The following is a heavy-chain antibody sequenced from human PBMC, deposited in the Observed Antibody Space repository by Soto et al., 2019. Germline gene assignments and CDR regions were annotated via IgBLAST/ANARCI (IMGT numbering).Heavy chain of an antibody. Sequence: PGGSLRLSCAASGFTFSAYYMTWIRQAPGKGLEWISFISSSAGTISYADSVKGRFTISRDNAKNSLYLQMNNLRAEDTAIYYCAPGHFDWLPSYSGGRGTLVTVSS. D-gene: IGHD3-9*01. CDR2: ISSSAGTI. CDR3: APGHFDWLPSYS. V-gene: IGHV3-11*01. J-gene: IGHJ4*02. CDR1: GFTFSAYY.